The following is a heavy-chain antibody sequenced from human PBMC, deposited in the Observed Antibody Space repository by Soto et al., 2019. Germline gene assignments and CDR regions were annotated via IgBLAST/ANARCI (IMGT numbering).Heavy chain of an antibody. D-gene: IGHD5-18*01. CDR2: ISYDGSNK. V-gene: IGHV3-30-3*01. CDR1: GFTFSSYA. CDR3: ARSSVDTAMVRMDV. J-gene: IGHJ6*02. Sequence: SLRLSCAASGFTFSSYAMHWVRQAPGKGLEWVAVISYDGSNKYYADSVKGRFTISRDNSKNTLYLQMNSLRAEDTAVYYCARSSVDTAMVRMDVWGQGTTVTVSS.